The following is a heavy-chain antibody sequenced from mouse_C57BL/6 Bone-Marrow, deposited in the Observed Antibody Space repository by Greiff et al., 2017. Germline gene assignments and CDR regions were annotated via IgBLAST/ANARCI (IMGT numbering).Heavy chain of an antibody. J-gene: IGHJ1*03. V-gene: IGHV3-6*01. Sequence: ESGPGLVKPSQSLSLTCSVTGYSITSGYYWNWIRQFPGNKLEWMGYISYDGSNNYNPSLKNRISITRDTSKNQFFLKLNSVTTEDTATYYCARGDYGSSFYWYFDVWGTGTTVTVSS. CDR1: GYSITSGYY. D-gene: IGHD1-1*01. CDR3: ARGDYGSSFYWYFDV. CDR2: ISYDGSN.